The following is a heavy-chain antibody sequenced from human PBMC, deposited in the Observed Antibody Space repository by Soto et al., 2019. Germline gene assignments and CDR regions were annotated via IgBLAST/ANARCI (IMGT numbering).Heavy chain of an antibody. D-gene: IGHD2-2*01. CDR2: IKQDESEK. Sequence: VQLVESGGGLVQPGGSLRLSCAASGFTFSGYWMSWVRQAPGKGLEWVDNIKQDESEKYYVDSVKGRFTIPRANAKNSLYLLMNSLIAEDTAVYYCANNNRYCISPNCFVFDYWGQGKLVPVSS. CDR3: ANNNRYCISPNCFVFDY. CDR1: GFTFSGYW. J-gene: IGHJ4*02. V-gene: IGHV3-7*01.